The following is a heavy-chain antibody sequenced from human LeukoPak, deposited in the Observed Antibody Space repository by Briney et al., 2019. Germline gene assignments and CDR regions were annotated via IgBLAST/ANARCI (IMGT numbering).Heavy chain of an antibody. V-gene: IGHV3-66*02. J-gene: IGHJ5*02. CDR1: GFTVSSYG. CDR2: VYSDGVT. Sequence: GGSLRLSCAASGFTVSSYGMSWVRQASGKGPEWVSLVYSDGVTRYADSVQGRFTISRDNSKNTVYLQMSNLRVEDTAVYHCVRDRAEGRAWVEFDPWGQGILVTVSS. CDR3: VRDRAEGRAWVEFDP.